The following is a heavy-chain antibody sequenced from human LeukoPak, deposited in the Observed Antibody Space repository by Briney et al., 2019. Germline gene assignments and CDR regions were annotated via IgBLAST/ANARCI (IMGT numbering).Heavy chain of an antibody. CDR3: ARDREARPGVLFDY. CDR1: GFTFSDYY. Sequence: GGSLRLSCAASGFTFSDYYMSWIHQAPGKGLEWVSYISSGGSTIYYADSVKGRFTISRDNAKNSLYLQMNSLRAEDTAVYYCARDREARPGVLFDYWGQGTLVTVSS. D-gene: IGHD6-6*01. V-gene: IGHV3-11*01. J-gene: IGHJ4*02. CDR2: ISSGGSTI.